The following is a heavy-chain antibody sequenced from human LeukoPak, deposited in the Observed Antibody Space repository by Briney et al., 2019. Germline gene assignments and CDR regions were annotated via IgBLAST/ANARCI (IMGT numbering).Heavy chain of an antibody. J-gene: IGHJ4*02. CDR1: GFTVSSNY. D-gene: IGHD4-23*01. Sequence: GQSLRLSCAASGFTVSSNYMSWVRQAPRKGLEWVSVIYSGDNTYYADSVKGRFTISRDNSKNTVYLQMNSLRAGDTAMYYCAKGGGNLPFDYWGQGSLVTVSS. CDR2: IYSGDNT. CDR3: AKGGGNLPFDY. V-gene: IGHV3-66*01.